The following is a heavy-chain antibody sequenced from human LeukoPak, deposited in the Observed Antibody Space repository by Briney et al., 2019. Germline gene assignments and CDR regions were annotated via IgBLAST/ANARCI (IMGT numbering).Heavy chain of an antibody. CDR2: INPNSGGT. Sequence: ASVKVSCKASGYTFTGYYMHWVRQAPGQGLEWMGWINPNSGGTNYAQKFQGRVTMTRDTSISTAYMELSRLRSDDTAVYYCARVPDYGDYLFDYWGQGTLVTVSS. V-gene: IGHV1-2*02. J-gene: IGHJ4*02. CDR3: ARVPDYGDYLFDY. CDR1: GYTFTGYY. D-gene: IGHD4-17*01.